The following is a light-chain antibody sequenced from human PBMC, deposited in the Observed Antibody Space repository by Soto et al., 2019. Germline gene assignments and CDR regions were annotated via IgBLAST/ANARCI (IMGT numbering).Light chain of an antibody. CDR3: LQDYTYPLT. J-gene: IGKJ4*01. CDR1: QDIRHD. Sequence: AIQMTQSPSSLSASVGDRVTITCRASQDIRHDLAWYQQRPGKAPKLLIYVASTLQSGVPSRFGGGGSGTDFTLTISSLQPEDFATYYCLQDYTYPLTFGGGTKVDIK. CDR2: VAS. V-gene: IGKV1-6*01.